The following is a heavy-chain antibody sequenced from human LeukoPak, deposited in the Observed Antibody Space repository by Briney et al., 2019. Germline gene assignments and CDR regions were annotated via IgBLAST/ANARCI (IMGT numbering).Heavy chain of an antibody. J-gene: IGHJ4*02. Sequence: KPSETLSLTCAVSGGSITTGIYYWGWTRQPPGKGLEWIGNIYYSGITHYNPSFESRLTISVDTSKNQFSLKLSSVTAADTAVYYCVRHGSGYTSSWYCPLDYWGQGTLVTVSS. CDR1: GGSITTGIYY. V-gene: IGHV4-39*01. CDR2: IYYSGIT. CDR3: VRHGSGYTSSWYCPLDY. D-gene: IGHD6-13*01.